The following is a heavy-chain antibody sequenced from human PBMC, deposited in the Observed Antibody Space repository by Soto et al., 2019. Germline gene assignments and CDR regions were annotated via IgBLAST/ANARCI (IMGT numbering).Heavy chain of an antibody. CDR2: ISASSGRT. Sequence: GGSLRLSCAASGFTFSDYAMTWVRQPPGMGLEWVSSISASSGRTYYADSVKGRFTISRDTSKNTLYLQMDSLRAEDTAVYYCAKDFLLKGMAWAFDIWAQGTMVTVSS. D-gene: IGHD3-10*01. CDR3: AKDFLLKGMAWAFDI. CDR1: GFTFSDYA. J-gene: IGHJ3*02. V-gene: IGHV3-23*01.